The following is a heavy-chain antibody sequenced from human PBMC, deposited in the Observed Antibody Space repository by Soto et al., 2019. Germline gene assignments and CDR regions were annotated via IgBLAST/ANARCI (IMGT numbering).Heavy chain of an antibody. CDR3: ARELRYPFGELFYGYGMDV. D-gene: IGHD3-10*01. Sequence: ASVKVSCKASGYTFTSYDINWVRQATGQGLEWMGWMNPNSGNTGYAQKFQGRVTMTRNTSISTAYMELSRLRSDDTAVYYCARELRYPFGELFYGYGMDVWGQGTKVTVSS. J-gene: IGHJ6*02. CDR1: GYTFTSYD. CDR2: MNPNSGNT. V-gene: IGHV1-8*01.